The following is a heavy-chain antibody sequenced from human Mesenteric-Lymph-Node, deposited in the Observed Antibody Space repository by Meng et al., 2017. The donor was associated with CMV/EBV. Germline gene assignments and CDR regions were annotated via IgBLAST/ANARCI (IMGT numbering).Heavy chain of an antibody. J-gene: IGHJ4*02. V-gene: IGHV3-43*01. CDR1: GFTFDDFA. CDR3: ARDMFGSGSWFDY. CDR2: INWNGGRT. Sequence: ASGFTFDDFAMHWVRQTPGKGLEWVSFINWNGGRTHYADSVKGRFTISRDNSKNSLYLQMNSLRPEDTAVYYCARDMFGSGSWFDYWGQGTLVTVSS. D-gene: IGHD1-26*01.